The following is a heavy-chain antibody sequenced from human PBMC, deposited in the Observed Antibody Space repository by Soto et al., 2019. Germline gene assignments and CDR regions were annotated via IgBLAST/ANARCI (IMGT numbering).Heavy chain of an antibody. D-gene: IGHD1-26*01. CDR3: ASDQGGGWFDP. CDR2: ISAYNGNT. V-gene: IGHV1-18*01. Sequence: QVQLVQSGAEVKKPGASVKVSCKASGYTFSSYGISWVRQAPGQGLEWMGWISAYNGNTDYAQNLQGRVTMTTDTSTSTASMERRSLRSDDTAVYYCASDQGGGWFDPWGRGTLVTVSS. CDR1: GYTFSSYG. J-gene: IGHJ5*02.